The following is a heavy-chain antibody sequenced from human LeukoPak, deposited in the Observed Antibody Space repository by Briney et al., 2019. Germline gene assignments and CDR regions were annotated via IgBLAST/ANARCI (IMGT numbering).Heavy chain of an antibody. CDR3: ARPDGDYYDSSGFFDY. D-gene: IGHD3-22*01. J-gene: IGHJ4*02. Sequence: GGSLQISCKGSGYSFTSYWIGWVRQMPGKGLEWMGIIYPGDSDTRYSPSFQGQVTISADKSISTAYLQWSSLKASDTAMYYCARPDGDYYDSSGFFDYWGQGTLVTVSS. CDR1: GYSFTSYW. CDR2: IYPGDSDT. V-gene: IGHV5-51*01.